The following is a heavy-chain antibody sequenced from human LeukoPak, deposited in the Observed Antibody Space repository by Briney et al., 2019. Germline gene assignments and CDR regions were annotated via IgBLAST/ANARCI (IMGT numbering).Heavy chain of an antibody. CDR2: IYHSGST. J-gene: IGHJ3*02. D-gene: IGHD1-14*01. CDR1: GGSISSSNW. V-gene: IGHV4-4*02. CDR3: ASLIDRIAFDI. Sequence: SGTLSLTCAVSGGSISSSNWWSWVRQPPGKGLEWIGEIYHSGSTNYNPSLKSRVTISVDTSKNQFSLKLSSVTAADTAVYYCASLIDRIAFDIWGQGTMVTVSS.